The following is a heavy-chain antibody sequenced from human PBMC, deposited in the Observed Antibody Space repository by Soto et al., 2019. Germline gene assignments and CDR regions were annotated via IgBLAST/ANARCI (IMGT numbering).Heavy chain of an antibody. V-gene: IGHV5-10-1*01. J-gene: IGHJ6*02. CDR2: IDPSDSYT. CDR3: ARDYDILTGYYIPDYYGMDV. CDR1: GYSFTSYW. D-gene: IGHD3-9*01. Sequence: GESLKISCKGSGYSFTSYWISWVRQMPGKGLEWMGRIDPSDSYTNYSPSFQGHVTISADKSFSTAYLQWSSLKASDTAMYYCARDYDILTGYYIPDYYGMDVWGQGTPVTVSS.